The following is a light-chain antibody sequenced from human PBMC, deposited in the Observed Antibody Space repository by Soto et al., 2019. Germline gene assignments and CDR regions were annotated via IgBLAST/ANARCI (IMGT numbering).Light chain of an antibody. CDR1: QSVSSY. V-gene: IGKV3-11*01. J-gene: IGKJ4*01. Sequence: EIVLTQSPATLSLSPGERATLSCRASQSVSSYLAWYQQKPGQAPRLLIYDASSRATGIPARFSGSGSGTAFTLTISSLEPEDFAVYYCQQRSTPLTFGGGTEVEIK. CDR2: DAS. CDR3: QQRSTPLT.